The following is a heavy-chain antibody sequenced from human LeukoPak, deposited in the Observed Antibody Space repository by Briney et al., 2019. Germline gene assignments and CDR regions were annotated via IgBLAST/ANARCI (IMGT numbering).Heavy chain of an antibody. CDR2: ISATGLST. V-gene: IGHV3-23*01. J-gene: IGHJ3*01. CDR1: DFAFTSSG. Sequence: GGSLRLSCKASDFAFTSSGMSWVRQAPGTGLEWVSFISATGLSTYYADSVKGRFTVSRDNSKNTLYLQMNSLRAADTAVYYCAKLMRHMMEDVLDLWGQGTVVTVSS. CDR3: AKLMRHMMEDVLDL. D-gene: IGHD3-16*01.